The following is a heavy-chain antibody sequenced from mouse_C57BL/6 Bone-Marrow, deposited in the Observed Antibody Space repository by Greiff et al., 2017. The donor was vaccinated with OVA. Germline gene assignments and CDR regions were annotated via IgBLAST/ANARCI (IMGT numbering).Heavy chain of an antibody. V-gene: IGHV1-26*01. CDR3: APITTVVAHLDY. J-gene: IGHJ2*01. D-gene: IGHD1-1*01. CDR2: INPNNGGT. Sequence: VQLQQSGPELVKPGASVKISCKASGYTFTDYYMNWVKQSHGKSLEWIGDINPNNGGTSYNQKFKGKATLTADKSSSTAYMELRSRTSEDAAVYFCAPITTVVAHLDYWGQGTTLTVSS. CDR1: GYTFTDYY.